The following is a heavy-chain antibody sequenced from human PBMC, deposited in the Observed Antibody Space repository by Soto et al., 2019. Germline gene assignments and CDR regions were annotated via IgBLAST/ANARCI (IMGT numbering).Heavy chain of an antibody. Sequence: ASVKVSCKASGYTFTSYGISWVRQAPGQGLEWMGWISAYNGNTNYAQKLQGRVTMTTDTSTSTAYMELRSLRSDDTAVYYCAKDYRSTMIQGIILFDFWGQGTLVTVSS. D-gene: IGHD3-10*01. CDR3: AKDYRSTMIQGIILFDF. J-gene: IGHJ4*02. CDR2: ISAYNGNT. CDR1: GYTFTSYG. V-gene: IGHV1-18*01.